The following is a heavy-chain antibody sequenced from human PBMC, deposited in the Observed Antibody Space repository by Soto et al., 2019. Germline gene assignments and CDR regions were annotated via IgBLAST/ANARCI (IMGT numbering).Heavy chain of an antibody. Sequence: PSQTLSLTCDISGDSVSSNNAAWSWIRQSPSRGLEWLGRTYYRSKWYNEYAVSVKSRIIINPDTSKNQFSLQLNSVTPEDTAVYYCARGSYDSTXVWGQGTPVXVSS. CDR1: GDSVSSNNAA. CDR3: ARGSYDSTXV. V-gene: IGHV6-1*01. D-gene: IGHD6-13*01. J-gene: IGHJ4*02. CDR2: TYYRSKWYN.